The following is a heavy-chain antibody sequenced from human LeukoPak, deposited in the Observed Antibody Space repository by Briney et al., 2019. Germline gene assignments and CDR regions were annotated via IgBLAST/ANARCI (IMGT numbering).Heavy chain of an antibody. D-gene: IGHD3-10*01. V-gene: IGHV3-33*01. Sequence: GGSLRLSCAASGFTLSDYGIHWARQPRGKWREWVAVIWSDGSNKYYADSVKGRFTISRDNSKKTLYLQMNSLRVEDTAVYYCVRASGSFDYWGQGTLVTVSS. CDR3: VRASGSFDY. CDR2: IWSDGSNK. J-gene: IGHJ4*02. CDR1: GFTLSDYG.